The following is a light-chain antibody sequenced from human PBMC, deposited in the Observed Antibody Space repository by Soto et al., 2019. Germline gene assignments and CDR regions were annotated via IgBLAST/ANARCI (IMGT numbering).Light chain of an antibody. CDR1: QSVSSSY. Sequence: EIVLTQSPGTLSLSPGERATLSCRASQSVSSSYLAWYQQKPGQPPRLLIYGASSRATGIPDRFSGSGSGTDFTLTISRLAPEDFAVYYCQQDGSSPQTFGQGTKVEIK. CDR2: GAS. V-gene: IGKV3-20*01. J-gene: IGKJ1*01. CDR3: QQDGSSPQT.